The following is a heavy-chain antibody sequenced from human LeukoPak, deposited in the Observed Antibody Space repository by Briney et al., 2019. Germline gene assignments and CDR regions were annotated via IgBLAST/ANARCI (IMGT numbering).Heavy chain of an antibody. D-gene: IGHD6-13*01. CDR1: GGTFSSYA. CDR3: ARDTDSSSWLSHPYAFDI. Sequence: SVKVSCKASGGTFSSYAISWVRQAPGQGLEWMGGIIPIFGTANYAQKFQGRVTVTTDESTSTAYMELSSLRSEGTAVYYCARDTDSSSWLSHPYAFDIWDQGTMVTVSS. V-gene: IGHV1-69*05. CDR2: IIPIFGTA. J-gene: IGHJ3*02.